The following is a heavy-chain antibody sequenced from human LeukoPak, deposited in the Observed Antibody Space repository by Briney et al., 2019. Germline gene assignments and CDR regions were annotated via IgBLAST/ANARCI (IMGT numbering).Heavy chain of an antibody. D-gene: IGHD3-22*01. V-gene: IGHV4-59*12. Sequence: SETLSLTCTVSGGSISSYYWSWIRQPPGKGLEWIAYIYYSGSTNYNPSLKSRVTISVDTSKNRFSLKLTSLTAADTAVYYCARCSSGHYDAFDIWGQGTMVTVSS. CDR1: GGSISSYY. CDR2: IYYSGST. J-gene: IGHJ3*02. CDR3: ARCSSGHYDAFDI.